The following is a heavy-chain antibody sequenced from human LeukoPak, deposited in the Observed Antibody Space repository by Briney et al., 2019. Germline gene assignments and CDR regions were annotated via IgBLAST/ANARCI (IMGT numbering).Heavy chain of an antibody. V-gene: IGHV1-18*01. CDR2: ISTYNGNA. CDR1: GYTFTNYG. J-gene: IGHJ6*03. D-gene: IGHD3-10*01. Sequence: ASVKVSCKASGYTFTNYGVNWVRRAPGQGLEWMGWISTYNGNANYAQSLQGRITMTTDTSTSTAYMELSRLRSDDTAVYYCASSITMVRGVNDYMDVWGKGTTVTISS. CDR3: ASSITMVRGVNDYMDV.